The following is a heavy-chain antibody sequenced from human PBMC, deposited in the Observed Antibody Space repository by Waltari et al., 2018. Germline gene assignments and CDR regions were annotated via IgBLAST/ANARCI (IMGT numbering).Heavy chain of an antibody. V-gene: IGHV4-59*11. D-gene: IGHD2-15*01. CDR3: TREAGYCSGGSCYFSGDNAFDI. CDR1: GSSIRTHL. CDR2: IYHTGTT. Sequence: QVQLQESGPGLAKPSETLSLTCTVSGSSIRTHLGTWIRQAPGKGLEWIGYIYHTGTTNSNPSLKSRVAISLDTSKNQFSLKLTSLTAADTAVYYCTREAGYCSGGSCYFSGDNAFDIWGQGATVTVSS. J-gene: IGHJ3*02.